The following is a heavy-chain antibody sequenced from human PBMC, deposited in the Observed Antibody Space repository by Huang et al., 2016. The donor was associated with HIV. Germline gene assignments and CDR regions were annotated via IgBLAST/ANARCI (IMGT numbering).Heavy chain of an antibody. CDR2: SSAYNGNT. D-gene: IGHD6-6*01. J-gene: IGHJ1*01. CDR1: GYTFTSYG. CDR3: ARGPSIAARAEYLQH. V-gene: IGHV1-18*04. Sequence: QVQLVQSGGEVKKPGASVQVSCKASGYTFTSYGISWVRQAPGQGLEWMGWSSAYNGNTNYAQKVQGRVTMTTDTSTSTAYVDLRSLRSDDTAMYYCARGPSIAARAEYLQHWGQGTLVTVSS.